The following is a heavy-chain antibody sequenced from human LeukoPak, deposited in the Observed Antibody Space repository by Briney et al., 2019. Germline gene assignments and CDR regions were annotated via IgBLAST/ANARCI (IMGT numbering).Heavy chain of an antibody. D-gene: IGHD4-17*01. CDR3: ARSGTVTTWNY. CDR1: GGSISSGGYY. V-gene: IGHV4-31*03. J-gene: IGHJ4*02. CDR2: IYYSGTT. Sequence: SQTLSLTCTVSGGSISSGGYYWSWIRQHPGKGLEWIGCIYYSGTTYYHPSPTSRVAISVDTSKNQFSLKLSSVTAADTAVYYCARSGTVTTWNYWGQGTLVTVSS.